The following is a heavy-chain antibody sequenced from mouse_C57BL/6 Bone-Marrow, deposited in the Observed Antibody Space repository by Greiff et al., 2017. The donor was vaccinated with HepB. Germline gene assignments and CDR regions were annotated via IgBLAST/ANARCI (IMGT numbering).Heavy chain of an antibody. CDR3: ARYEGSSYGY. J-gene: IGHJ2*01. CDR1: GYTFTNYW. Sequence: LQLQQSGAELVRPGTSVKMSCKASGYTFTNYWIGWAKQRPGHGLEWIGDIYPGGGYTNYNEKFKGKATLTADKSSSTAYMQFSSLTSEDSAIYYCARYEGSSYGYWGQGTTLTVSS. CDR2: IYPGGGYT. V-gene: IGHV1-63*01. D-gene: IGHD1-1*01.